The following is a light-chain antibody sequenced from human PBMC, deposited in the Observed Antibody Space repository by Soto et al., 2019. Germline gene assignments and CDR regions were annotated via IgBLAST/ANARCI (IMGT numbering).Light chain of an antibody. J-gene: IGLJ3*02. V-gene: IGLV2-14*01. CDR1: SSDVDSY. CDR2: EVS. Sequence: QSVLTQPASVSGSPGQSITISCTGVSSDVDSYVSWYQQHPGKAPQLIIYEVSHRPSGVSNRFSGSKSDNTASLTISGLQAEDEADYYCNSNTLSNTWVFGGGTKLTVL. CDR3: NSNTLSNTWV.